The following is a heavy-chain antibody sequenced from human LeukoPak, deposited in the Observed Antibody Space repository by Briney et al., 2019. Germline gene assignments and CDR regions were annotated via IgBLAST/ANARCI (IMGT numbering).Heavy chain of an antibody. CDR3: AGSYGSGIYYRYFDY. CDR1: GFTFSDYY. V-gene: IGHV3-11*04. CDR2: ISSSGSTI. J-gene: IGHJ4*02. Sequence: GGSLRLSCAASGFTFSDYYMSWIRQAPGKGLEWVSYISSSGSTIYYADSVKGRFTISRDNAKNSLYLQMNSLRAEDTAVYYCAGSYGSGIYYRYFDYWGQGTLVTVSS. D-gene: IGHD3-10*01.